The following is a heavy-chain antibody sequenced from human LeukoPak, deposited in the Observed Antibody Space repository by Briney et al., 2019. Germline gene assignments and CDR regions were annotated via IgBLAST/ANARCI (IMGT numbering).Heavy chain of an antibody. V-gene: IGHV3-21*01. CDR2: TSSSSSYI. CDR3: ARLAVAGSISDY. J-gene: IGHJ4*02. D-gene: IGHD6-19*01. Sequence: PGGSLRLSCAASGFTFSSYSMNWVRQAPGKGLEWVSSTSSSSSYIYYADSVKGRFTISRDNAKSSLYLQMNSLRAEDTAVYYCARLAVAGSISDYWGQGTLVTVSS. CDR1: GFTFSSYS.